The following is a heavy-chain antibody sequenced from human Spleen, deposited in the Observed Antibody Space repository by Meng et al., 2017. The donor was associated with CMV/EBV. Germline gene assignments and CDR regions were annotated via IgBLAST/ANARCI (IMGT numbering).Heavy chain of an antibody. CDR3: ARDTSYYGSV. J-gene: IGHJ4*02. D-gene: IGHD3-10*01. Sequence: TCTVSGGSINSGGYYWRWIRQHPGKGLEWIGYIYYSGSTYYSPSLKSRVTISVDTSKNQFSLNLSSVTAADTAVYYCARDTSYYGSVWGQGTLVTVSS. V-gene: IGHV4-31*03. CDR2: IYYSGST. CDR1: GGSINSGGYY.